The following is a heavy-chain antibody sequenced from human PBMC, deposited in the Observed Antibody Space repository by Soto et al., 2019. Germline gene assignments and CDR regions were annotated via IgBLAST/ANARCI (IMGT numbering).Heavy chain of an antibody. Sequence: GGSLRLSCAASGFTFNSHGMHWVRQAPGKGPEWVATISYDGSSKFYADYVKGRFTISRDNSKNALYLEMNSLRPDDAAVYYCAKGMYSSSWYYDYWGQGTPVTVSS. CDR3: AKGMYSSSWYYDY. D-gene: IGHD6-13*01. J-gene: IGHJ4*02. CDR1: GFTFNSHG. V-gene: IGHV3-30*18. CDR2: ISYDGSSK.